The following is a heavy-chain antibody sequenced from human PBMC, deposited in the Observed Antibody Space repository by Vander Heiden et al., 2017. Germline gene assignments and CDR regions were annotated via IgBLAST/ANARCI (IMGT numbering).Heavy chain of an antibody. J-gene: IGHJ4*02. CDR1: GFTCSSYV. CDR3: AIWVEMATINY. D-gene: IGHD5-12*01. Sequence: EVQLVESGGGLVKPGGSLRLSCAASGFTCSSYVMNWVRQAPGKGLEWVSSISSSSSYIYYADSVKGRFTISRDNAKNSLYLQMNSLRAEDTAVYYCAIWVEMATINYWGQGTLVTVSS. V-gene: IGHV3-21*01. CDR2: ISSSSSYI.